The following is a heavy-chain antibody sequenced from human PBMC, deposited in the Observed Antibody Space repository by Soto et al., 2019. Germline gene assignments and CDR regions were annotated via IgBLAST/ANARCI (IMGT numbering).Heavy chain of an antibody. D-gene: IGHD2-2*01. CDR3: ARDISTSWHKVDY. J-gene: IGHJ4*02. Sequence: PSETLSLTCSVSSVSISNYKWSWIRQTPGKGLEWIGYIDISGGTSYNPSLRSRVTMTRDTSTSTVYMELSSLRSEDTAVYYCARDISTSWHKVDYSGQGTLVTVSS. V-gene: IGHV4-4*08. CDR2: IDISGGT. CDR1: SVSISNYK.